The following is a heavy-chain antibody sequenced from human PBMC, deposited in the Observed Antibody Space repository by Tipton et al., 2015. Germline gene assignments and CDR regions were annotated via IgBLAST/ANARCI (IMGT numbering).Heavy chain of an antibody. D-gene: IGHD4-17*01. CDR3: TRQAYGDYPDYFYGFDV. CDR1: GGSIKSGSYY. Sequence: TLSLTCTVSGGSIKSGSYYWGWIRQSPGKGLEWIASISHTGTVYSYNLSLRSRVTISVDASKNQFSLKVTSMTAADTSLYYCTRQAYGDYPDYFYGFDVWGQGTTVTVSS. V-gene: IGHV4-39*01. CDR2: ISHTGTV. J-gene: IGHJ6*02.